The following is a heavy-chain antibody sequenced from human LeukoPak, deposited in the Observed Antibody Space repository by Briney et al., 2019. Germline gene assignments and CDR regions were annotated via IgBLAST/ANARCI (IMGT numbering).Heavy chain of an antibody. CDR1: GGSISGYY. Sequence: SEPLSLTCTASGGSISGYYWSWSRQPAGKGLEWIGRIYTSGSTNYNPSLKSRVTMSVDMSKNQFSLKLSSVTAADTAVYYCARDGIAAAGNWFDPWGQGTLVTVSS. V-gene: IGHV4-4*07. D-gene: IGHD6-13*01. CDR3: ARDGIAAAGNWFDP. CDR2: IYTSGST. J-gene: IGHJ5*02.